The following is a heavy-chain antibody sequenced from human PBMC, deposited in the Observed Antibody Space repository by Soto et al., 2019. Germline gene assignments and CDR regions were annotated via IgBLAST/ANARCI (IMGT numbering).Heavy chain of an antibody. D-gene: IGHD6-13*01. V-gene: IGHV1-2*04. Sequence: ASVKVSCKASGYTFTGYYMHWVRQAPGQGLEWMGWINPNSGGTNYAQKFQGWVTMTRDTSISTAYMELSRLRSDDTAVYYCARNVNAAAGYYYYYGMDVWGQGTTVTVSS. CDR2: INPNSGGT. CDR1: GYTFTGYY. J-gene: IGHJ6*02. CDR3: ARNVNAAAGYYYYYGMDV.